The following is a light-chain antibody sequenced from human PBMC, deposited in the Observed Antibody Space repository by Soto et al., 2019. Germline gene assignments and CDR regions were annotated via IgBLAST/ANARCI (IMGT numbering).Light chain of an antibody. CDR2: DAS. CDR1: QSVSSY. J-gene: IGKJ5*01. CDR3: QQRSNWPIT. V-gene: IGKV3-11*01. Sequence: EIVLTQSPATLSLSPGERATLSCGASQSVSSYLAWYQQKSGQAPRLLIYDASNRATGIPARFSGSGSGTEFTLTISSLEPEDFAVYYCQQRSNWPITFGQGTRLEIK.